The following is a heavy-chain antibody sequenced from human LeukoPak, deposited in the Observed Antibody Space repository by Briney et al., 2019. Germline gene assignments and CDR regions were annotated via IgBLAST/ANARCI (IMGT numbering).Heavy chain of an antibody. CDR1: GYTSTSYG. CDR2: ISAYSGDT. J-gene: IGHJ3*02. D-gene: IGHD1-26*01. CDR3: ARGYGSYHDFDI. Sequence: GASVKVSCKASGYTSTSYGISWVRQAPGQGLEWMGWISAYSGDTNYAQKFQARVAMSTDTSTSTAYMELRSLRFDDTAVYYCARGYGSYHDFDIWGQGTMVTVSS. V-gene: IGHV1-18*01.